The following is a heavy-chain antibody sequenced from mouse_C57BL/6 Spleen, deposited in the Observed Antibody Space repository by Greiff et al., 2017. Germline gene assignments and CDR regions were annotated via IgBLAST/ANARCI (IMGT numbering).Heavy chain of an antibody. J-gene: IGHJ2*01. D-gene: IGHD3-2*02. Sequence: QVPLQQPGAELVKPGASVKMSCKASGYTFTSYWITWVKQRPGHGLEWIGDLYPGSGSTNYNEQFKSKATLTVDTSSSTAYMQLSSLTSEDSAVYDWARQGDSSGYFDYGGQGTTLTVSS. V-gene: IGHV1-55*01. CDR3: ARQGDSSGYFDY. CDR1: GYTFTSYW. CDR2: LYPGSGST.